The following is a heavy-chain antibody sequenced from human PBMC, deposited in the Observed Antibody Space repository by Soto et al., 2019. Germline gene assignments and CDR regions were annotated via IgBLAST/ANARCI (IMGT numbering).Heavy chain of an antibody. CDR3: ASPMVRGVINYGMDV. J-gene: IGHJ6*02. CDR2: IIPILGIA. D-gene: IGHD3-10*01. Sequence: QVQLVQSGAEVKKPGSSVKVSCKASGGTFSSYTISWVRQAPGQGLEWMGRIIPILGIANYAQKFQGRVTITADKSTSTAYMELSSLRSEDTAVYYCASPMVRGVINYGMDVWGQGTTVTVSS. V-gene: IGHV1-69*02. CDR1: GGTFSSYT.